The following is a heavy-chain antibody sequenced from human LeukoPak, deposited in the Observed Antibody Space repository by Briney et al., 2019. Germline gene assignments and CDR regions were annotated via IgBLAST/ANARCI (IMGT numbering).Heavy chain of an antibody. Sequence: PGGSLRLSCAASGFTFSSYEMNWVRQAPGKGLEWVSYIGSSGFTIYHADSVTGRFTISRDNAKNSLYLQMNSLRAEDTAVYYYARHGNHYGSGSYPYYFDYWGQGTLVTVSS. V-gene: IGHV3-48*03. J-gene: IGHJ4*02. CDR2: IGSSGFTI. CDR1: GFTFSSYE. D-gene: IGHD3-10*01. CDR3: ARHGNHYGSGSYPYYFDY.